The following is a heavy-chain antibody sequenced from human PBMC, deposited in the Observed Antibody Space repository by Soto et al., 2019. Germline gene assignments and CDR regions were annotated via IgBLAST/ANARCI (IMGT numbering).Heavy chain of an antibody. CDR1: GCTFRSYL. D-gene: IGHD2-15*01. CDR2: IITICGTA. CDR3: GGNCGYYYYGIDV. Sequence: SVKVSCKASGCTFRSYLISWVRQAPARGLEWMGGIITICGTANYAQKFQGRVTITADESTSTAYMQMSSLRAEDTAVYYCGGNCGYYYYGIDVWGQGTMVTVSS. V-gene: IGHV1-69*13. J-gene: IGHJ6*02.